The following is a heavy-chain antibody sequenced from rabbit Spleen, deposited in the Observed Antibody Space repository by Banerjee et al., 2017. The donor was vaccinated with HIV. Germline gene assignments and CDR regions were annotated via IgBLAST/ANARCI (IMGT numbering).Heavy chain of an antibody. V-gene: IGHV1S45*01. CDR3: ARDSSTSFSSYGMDL. J-gene: IGHJ6*01. CDR1: GISFGISAY. CDR2: IDAGSSDFT. D-gene: IGHD1-1*01. Sequence: QEQLVESGGGLVKPGGTLTLTCKASGISFGISAYMCWVRQAPGKGLEWIACIDAGSSDFTYHASWAKGRFTISKTSSTTVTLQVTSLAAADTATYFCARDSSTSFSSYGMDLWGPGTLVTVS.